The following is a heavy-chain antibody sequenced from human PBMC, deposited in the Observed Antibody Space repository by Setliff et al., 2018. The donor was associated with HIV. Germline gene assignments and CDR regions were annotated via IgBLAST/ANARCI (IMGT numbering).Heavy chain of an antibody. CDR3: AREGRRWLQLTGVDY. D-gene: IGHD5-12*01. Sequence: PGGSLRLSCAASGFTFSSYRMNWVRQAPGKGLEWVANIKQDGSEKYYLDSVKGRFTISRDNAKNSLYLQMNSLRAEDTAVYYCAREGRRWLQLTGVDYCGQGTLVTVSS. V-gene: IGHV3-7*03. CDR2: IKQDGSEK. CDR1: GFTFSSYR. J-gene: IGHJ4*02.